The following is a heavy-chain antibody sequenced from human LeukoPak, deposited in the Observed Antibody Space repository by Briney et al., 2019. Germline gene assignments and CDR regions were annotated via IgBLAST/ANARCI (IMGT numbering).Heavy chain of an antibody. D-gene: IGHD3-3*01. CDR1: VYTYINYG. Sequence: ASVKVSCKASVYTYINYGISWVRQAPGQGLEWMGWISPYNGKTNFAQKCQGRVTMTTDTSTSTAYMELRSLRSDDTAVYYCARDFSSGSDCFDPWGQGTLVTVSS. CDR2: ISPYNGKT. CDR3: ARDFSSGSDCFDP. J-gene: IGHJ5*02. V-gene: IGHV1-18*01.